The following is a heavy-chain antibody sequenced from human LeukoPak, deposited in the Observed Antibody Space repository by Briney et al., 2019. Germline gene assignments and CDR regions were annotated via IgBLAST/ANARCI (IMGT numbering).Heavy chain of an antibody. J-gene: IGHJ4*02. Sequence: PSQTLSLTCTVSGGSISSGGYYWSWIRQHPGKGLEWIGYIYYSGSTYYNPSLKSRVTISVDTSKNLFSLKLSSVTAADTAVYYCARVVDYVWGSYRYYFDYWGQGTLVTVSS. V-gene: IGHV4-31*03. CDR2: IYYSGST. D-gene: IGHD3-16*02. CDR1: GGSISSGGYY. CDR3: ARVVDYVWGSYRYYFDY.